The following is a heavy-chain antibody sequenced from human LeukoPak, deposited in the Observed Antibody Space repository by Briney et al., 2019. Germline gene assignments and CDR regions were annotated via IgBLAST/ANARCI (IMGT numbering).Heavy chain of an antibody. Sequence: SVKVSCKASGGTFSSYTISWVRQAPGQGLEWMGRIIPILGIANYAQKFQGRVTITADKSSSTAYMELSSLRSEDTAVYYCARAPGISQAADYWGQGTLVTVSS. CDR1: GGTFSSYT. D-gene: IGHD2-15*01. J-gene: IGHJ4*02. V-gene: IGHV1-69*02. CDR2: IIPILGIA. CDR3: ARAPGISQAADY.